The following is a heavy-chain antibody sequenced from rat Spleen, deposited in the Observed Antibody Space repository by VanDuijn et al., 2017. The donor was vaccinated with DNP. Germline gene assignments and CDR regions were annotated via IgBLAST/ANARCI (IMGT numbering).Heavy chain of an antibody. J-gene: IGHJ4*01. CDR3: TPLSTVENYYVMDA. CDR2: ISTSGGRT. D-gene: IGHD1-3*01. Sequence: EVQLVESGGGLVQPGRSLNLSCAASRLTFSNYDMAWVRQTPTKGLDWVASISTSGGRTYHRDSVKGRFTVSRDNARGTLYLQMNSLKEEDTATYYCTPLSTVENYYVMDAWGQGTSVTVSS. CDR1: RLTFSNYD. V-gene: IGHV5-27*01.